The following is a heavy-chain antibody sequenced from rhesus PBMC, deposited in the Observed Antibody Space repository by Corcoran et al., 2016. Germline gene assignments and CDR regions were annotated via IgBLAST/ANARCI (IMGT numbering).Heavy chain of an antibody. CDR3: VREVNVTTFDL. CDR1: GYSINSGHG. D-gene: IGHD4-11*01. Sequence: QVQLQESGPGLVKPSETLSLICAVSGYSINSGHGWGVIRQSPGTGLEWIGYIGGRSNNIVSKPSLRSRATISKDTSKNSFSLKLSSMTAADTAVYYCVREVNVTTFDLWGQGLRVTVSS. V-gene: IGHV4-127*01. J-gene: IGHJ3*01. CDR2: IGGRSNNI.